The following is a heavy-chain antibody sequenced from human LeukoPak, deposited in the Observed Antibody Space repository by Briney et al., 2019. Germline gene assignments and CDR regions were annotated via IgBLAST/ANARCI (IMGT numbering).Heavy chain of an antibody. CDR1: GYTLTELS. J-gene: IGHJ4*02. Sequence: ASVKVSCKVSGYTLTELSMHWVRQAPGKGLEWMGGFDPEDGETIYAQKFQGRVTMTEDTSTDTAYMELSNLRSEDTAVYYCATTPPRWLRQLGFDYWGQGTLVTVSS. CDR3: ATTPPRWLRQLGFDY. D-gene: IGHD5-24*01. CDR2: FDPEDGET. V-gene: IGHV1-24*01.